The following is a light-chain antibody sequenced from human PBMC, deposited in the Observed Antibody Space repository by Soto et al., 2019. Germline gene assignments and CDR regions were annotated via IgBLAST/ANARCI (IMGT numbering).Light chain of an antibody. V-gene: IGLV2-8*01. CDR3: NSFAVSAHVV. CDR1: SSDVGAYNY. Sequence: QSALAQPPSASGSPGQSVTISCTGTSSDVGAYNYVSWYQQHPGKAPKLIIFDVSQRPSGVPDRFSGSKSGNTASLTVSGLQAEDEAVYYCNSFAVSAHVVFGGGTKLTVL. CDR2: DVS. J-gene: IGLJ2*01.